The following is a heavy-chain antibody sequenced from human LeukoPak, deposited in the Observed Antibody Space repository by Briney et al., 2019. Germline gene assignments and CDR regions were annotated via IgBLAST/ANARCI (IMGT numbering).Heavy chain of an antibody. Sequence: PGGSLRLSCAASGFTFRNYAMSWVRQAPGKALEWVSRVDGGGSTSYADSVKGRFSISRDSSKSTLYLQMSSLRGEDTAVHFCARDDAPDGGFLDYWGQGTLVTVSS. CDR2: VDGGGST. CDR1: GFTFRNYA. CDR3: ARDDAPDGGFLDY. V-gene: IGHV3-23*01. D-gene: IGHD2/OR15-2a*01. J-gene: IGHJ4*02.